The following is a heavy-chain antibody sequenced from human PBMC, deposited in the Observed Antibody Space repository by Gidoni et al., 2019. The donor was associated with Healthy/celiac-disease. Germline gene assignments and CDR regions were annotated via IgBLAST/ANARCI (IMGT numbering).Heavy chain of an antibody. V-gene: IGHV3-23*04. D-gene: IGHD3-16*02. CDR2: ISGSGGST. CDR1: GFNFSSYA. Sequence: EVQLVESGGGLVQPGGSLRLSCAASGFNFSSYAMSWVRQAPGKGLEWVSAISGSGGSTYYADSVKGRFTISRDNSKNTLYLQMNSLRAEDTAVYYCAKNAYDYVWGSYRYPNAFDIWGQGTMVTVSS. CDR3: AKNAYDYVWGSYRYPNAFDI. J-gene: IGHJ3*02.